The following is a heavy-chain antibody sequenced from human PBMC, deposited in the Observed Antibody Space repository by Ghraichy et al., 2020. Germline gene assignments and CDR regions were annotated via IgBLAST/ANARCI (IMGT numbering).Heavy chain of an antibody. CDR1: GFSFSTHW. CDR2: INGDGSTT. V-gene: IGHV3-74*01. D-gene: IGHD2-21*02. J-gene: IGHJ4*02. Sequence: GSLRLSCAASGFSFSTHWMHWVRQAPGKGLVWVSHINGDGSTTTYADSVQGRFTVSRDNAKNTVYLQMNSLSAEDTAVYYCASGGSIYRCGVDCYWGDHWGPGTLVPVSS. CDR3: ASGGSIYRCGVDCYWGDH.